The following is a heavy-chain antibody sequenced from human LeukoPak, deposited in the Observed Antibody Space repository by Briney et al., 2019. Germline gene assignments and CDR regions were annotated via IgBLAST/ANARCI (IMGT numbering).Heavy chain of an antibody. Sequence: PSETLSLTCTVSGGSISSGDHYWSWIRQPPGKGLEWIGYIYYSGSTYYNPSLKSRITISVDTSKNQFSLKLRSVTAADTAVYYCARERGYGGNPGGPFDYWGQGTLVTVSS. CDR2: IYYSGST. CDR1: GGSISSGDHY. J-gene: IGHJ4*02. V-gene: IGHV4-30-4*08. D-gene: IGHD4-23*01. CDR3: ARERGYGGNPGGPFDY.